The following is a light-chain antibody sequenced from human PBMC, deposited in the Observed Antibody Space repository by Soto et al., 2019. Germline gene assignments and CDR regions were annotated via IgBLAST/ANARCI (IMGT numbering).Light chain of an antibody. Sequence: EIVMTQSPATLSVSPGERATLSCRASQSVSSNSAWYQQKPGQAPRLLIYGASTRATVIPARFSGSGSGTEFTLTISSLQSEDFAVYYCQQYNNWPQTFGQGTKVEIK. CDR2: GAS. J-gene: IGKJ1*01. CDR3: QQYNNWPQT. CDR1: QSVSSN. V-gene: IGKV3-15*01.